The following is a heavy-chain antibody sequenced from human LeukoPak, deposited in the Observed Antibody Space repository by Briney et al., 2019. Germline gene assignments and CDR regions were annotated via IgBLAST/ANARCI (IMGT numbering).Heavy chain of an antibody. CDR3: AKEGVVMITYDY. CDR1: GFTFSSYA. Sequence: GGSLRLSCAASGFTFSSYAMSWVRQAPGKGLEWVSVISGSGGATYYADSVKGRFTIPRDNSKNTLYLQMNSLRAEDTAVYYCAKEGVVMITYDYWGQGTLVTVSS. V-gene: IGHV3-23*01. J-gene: IGHJ4*02. CDR2: ISGSGGAT. D-gene: IGHD3-16*01.